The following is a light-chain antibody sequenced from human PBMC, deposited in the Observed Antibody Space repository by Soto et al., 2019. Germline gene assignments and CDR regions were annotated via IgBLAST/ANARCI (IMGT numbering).Light chain of an antibody. CDR2: GDN. V-gene: IGLV1-40*01. Sequence: QSVLTQPPSVSGAPGQRVSISCTGSTSNIGAPYDVHWYQHLPGTAPKLLIYGDNNRPSGVPDRFSGSKSGTSASLAITRLQAEDEADYYCQSYDTSLDDYVFGNGTKVTV. J-gene: IGLJ1*01. CDR1: TSNIGAPYD. CDR3: QSYDTSLDDYV.